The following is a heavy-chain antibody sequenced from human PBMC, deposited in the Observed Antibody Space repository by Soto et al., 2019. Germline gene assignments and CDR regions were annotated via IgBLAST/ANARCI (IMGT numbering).Heavy chain of an antibody. D-gene: IGHD3-3*01. Sequence: SETLSRTGTVAGGSISSYYWSWIRQPPGKGLEWIGYIYSSGSTNYNPSLKSRVTISVDTSKNQFSLKLSSVTAAGTAVYSCARDGYYMGHYYYGMDVWGQGTTVTVSS. CDR2: IYSSGST. J-gene: IGHJ6*02. CDR3: ARDGYYMGHYYYGMDV. V-gene: IGHV4-59*01. CDR1: GGSISSYY.